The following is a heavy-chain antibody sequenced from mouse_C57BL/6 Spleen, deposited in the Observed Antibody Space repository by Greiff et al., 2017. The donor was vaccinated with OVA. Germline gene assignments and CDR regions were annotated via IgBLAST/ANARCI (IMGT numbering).Heavy chain of an antibody. V-gene: IGHV7-3*01. D-gene: IGHD3-1*01. Sequence: DVMLVESGGGLVQPGGSLSLSCAASGFTFTDYYMSWVRQPPGKALEWLGFIRNKANGYTTEYSASVKGRFTISRDNSQSILYLQMNALRAEDSATYYCARFGLQYFDVWGTGTTGTVSS. J-gene: IGHJ1*03. CDR3: ARFGLQYFDV. CDR1: GFTFTDYY. CDR2: IRNKANGYTT.